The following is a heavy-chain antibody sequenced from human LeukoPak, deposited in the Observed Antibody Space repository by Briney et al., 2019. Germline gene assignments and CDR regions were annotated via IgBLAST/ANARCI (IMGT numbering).Heavy chain of an antibody. V-gene: IGHV5-51*01. J-gene: IGHJ3*02. D-gene: IGHD3-10*01. CDR3: ATIVYGSGIYDAFDI. Sequence: GESLKISCKGSGYSFTSYWIGWVRQMPGEGLEWVGIIYPGDSDTRYSPSFQGQVTISADKSISTAYLQWSSLKASDTAMYYCATIVYGSGIYDAFDIWGQGTMVTVSS. CDR1: GYSFTSYW. CDR2: IYPGDSDT.